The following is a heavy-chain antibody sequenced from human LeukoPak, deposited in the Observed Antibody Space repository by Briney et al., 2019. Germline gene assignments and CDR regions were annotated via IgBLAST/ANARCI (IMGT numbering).Heavy chain of an antibody. V-gene: IGHV4-34*01. CDR1: GGAFSDYY. CDR3: ARRVAVGNYFDP. Sequence: SETLSLTCAVYGGAFSDYYWSWIRQSPGKGLEWIGEINHSGSTNYNPSLKSRVIISVDSSKNQFSLKLSSVTAADTAVYYCARRVAVGNYFDPWGQGTQVTVSS. CDR2: INHSGST. D-gene: IGHD4-11*01. J-gene: IGHJ5*02.